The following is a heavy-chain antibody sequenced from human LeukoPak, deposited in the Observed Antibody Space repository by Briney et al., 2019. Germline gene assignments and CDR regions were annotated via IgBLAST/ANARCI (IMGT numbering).Heavy chain of an antibody. Sequence: SETLSLTCAVYGGSFSGYYWSWIRQPPGKGLEWIGEINHSGSTNYNPSLKSRVTISVDTSKNQFSLKLSSVTAADTAVYYCAGVVPAAIIDPWGQGTLVTVSS. D-gene: IGHD2-2*02. CDR2: INHSGST. J-gene: IGHJ5*02. CDR3: AGVVPAAIIDP. CDR1: GGSFSGYY. V-gene: IGHV4-34*01.